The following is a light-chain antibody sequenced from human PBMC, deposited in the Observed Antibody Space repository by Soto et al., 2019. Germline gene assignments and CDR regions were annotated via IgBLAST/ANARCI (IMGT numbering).Light chain of an antibody. J-gene: IGLJ1*01. CDR3: SSYADANNYI. CDR1: SSDIGAYNF. V-gene: IGLV2-8*01. Sequence: SVLTQPPSASASPGQSVTISWTGTSSDIGAYNFASWYQQHPGKAPKLIIYEVVKRPSGVPDRFCGSKSGNTASLTVSGLQAEDEADYFCSSYADANNYIFGTGTKV. CDR2: EVV.